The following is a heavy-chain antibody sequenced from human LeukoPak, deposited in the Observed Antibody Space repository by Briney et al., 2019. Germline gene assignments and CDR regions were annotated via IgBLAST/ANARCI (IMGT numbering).Heavy chain of an antibody. D-gene: IGHD6-19*01. V-gene: IGHV3-9*03. J-gene: IGHJ3*02. CDR2: ISWNSGSI. Sequence: GRSLRLSCAASGFTFDDYAMHWVRQAPGKGLEWVSGISWNSGSIGYADSAKGRFTISRDNAKNSLYLQMNSLRAEDMALYYCARVRAVAGTWDAFDIWGQGTMVTVSS. CDR3: ARVRAVAGTWDAFDI. CDR1: GFTFDDYA.